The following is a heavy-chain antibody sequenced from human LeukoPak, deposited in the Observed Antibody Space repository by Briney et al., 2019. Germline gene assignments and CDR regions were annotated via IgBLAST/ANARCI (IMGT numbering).Heavy chain of an antibody. CDR1: GFTFSDYY. Sequence: PGGSLRLSCAASGFTFSDYYMSWIRQAPGKGLEWVSYISSSGSTIYYADSVKGRFTISRDNAKNSLYLQMNGLRAEDTAVYYCARDLSGSYDPFDPWGQGTLVTVSS. CDR2: ISSSGSTI. J-gene: IGHJ5*02. CDR3: ARDLSGSYDPFDP. V-gene: IGHV3-11*01. D-gene: IGHD1-26*01.